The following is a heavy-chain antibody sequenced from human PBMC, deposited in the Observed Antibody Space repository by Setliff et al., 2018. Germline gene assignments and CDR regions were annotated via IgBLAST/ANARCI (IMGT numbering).Heavy chain of an antibody. V-gene: IGHV3-33*06. CDR2: IWYDGSNK. J-gene: IGHJ4*02. CDR1: GFTFSSYG. CDR3: AKAGSGWYGLGDY. D-gene: IGHD6-19*01. Sequence: GGSLRLSCAASGFTFSSYGMHWVRQAPGKGLEWVAVIWYDGSNKYYADSVKGRFTISRDNSKNTLYLQMNSLRAGDTAVYYCAKAGSGWYGLGDYWGQGTLVTVSS.